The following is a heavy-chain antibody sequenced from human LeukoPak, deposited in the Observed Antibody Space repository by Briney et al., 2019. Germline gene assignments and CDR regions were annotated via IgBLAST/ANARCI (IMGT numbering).Heavy chain of an antibody. J-gene: IGHJ5*02. Sequence: GASVKVSCKASGYTFTGYHMHWVRQAPGQGLEWMGWINPNSGGTKHAQKFQGRVTMTRDTSISTAYMELSRLSSDDTAVYYCARDFEGNGWSSPGFDPWGQGTLVTVSS. CDR2: INPNSGGT. CDR1: GYTFTGYH. V-gene: IGHV1-2*02. D-gene: IGHD2-2*01. CDR3: ARDFEGNGWSSPGFDP.